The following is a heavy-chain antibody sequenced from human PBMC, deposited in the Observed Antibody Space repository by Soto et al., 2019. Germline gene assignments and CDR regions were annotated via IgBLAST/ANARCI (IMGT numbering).Heavy chain of an antibody. Sequence: QVPLVQSRAEVKKPGASVKVSCKTSLYTFTNYGFSWVRQAPGQGLEWMGWISPYSGNTNYAQKLQGRVTLNTDTSTTTAYLELRSLKSDDTAVYYCATQPYSGDWPEGNYFDYWGQGTLVTVSS. V-gene: IGHV1-18*01. CDR3: ATQPYSGDWPEGNYFDY. CDR1: LYTFTNYG. CDR2: ISPYSGNT. D-gene: IGHD6-19*01. J-gene: IGHJ4*02.